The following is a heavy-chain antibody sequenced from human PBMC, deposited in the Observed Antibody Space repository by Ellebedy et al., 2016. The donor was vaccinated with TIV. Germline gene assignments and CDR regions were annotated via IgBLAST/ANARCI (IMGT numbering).Heavy chain of an antibody. CDR1: GFSFSWHW. CDR3: ARSGSYYGRFDY. V-gene: IGHV3-20*03. Sequence: GGSLRLXXAASGFSFSWHWMHWVRQAPGKGLEWVSDINWNGGSTGYADSVKGRFTISRDNAKNCLYLQMNSLRAEDTALYYCARSGSYYGRFDYWGQGTLVTVSS. D-gene: IGHD1-26*01. J-gene: IGHJ4*02. CDR2: INWNGGST.